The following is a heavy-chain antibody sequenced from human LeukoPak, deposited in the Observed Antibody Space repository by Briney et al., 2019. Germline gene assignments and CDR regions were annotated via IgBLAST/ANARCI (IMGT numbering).Heavy chain of an antibody. J-gene: IGHJ4*02. V-gene: IGHV1-2*02. CDR3: ARAGYDISGYYPFDY. CDR2: INPNSGGT. Sequence: ASVKVSCKTSGYTFTAYYMHWVRQAPGQGLEWMGWINPNSGGTKYAQKFQGRVTMTWDTSISTAYMERSRLRSDDTAVYFCARAGYDISGYYPFDYWGQGTLVTV. CDR1: GYTFTAYY. D-gene: IGHD3-22*01.